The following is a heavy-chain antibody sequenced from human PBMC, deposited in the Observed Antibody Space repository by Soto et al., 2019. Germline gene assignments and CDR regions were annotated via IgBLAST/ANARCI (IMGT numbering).Heavy chain of an antibody. CDR2: INPNSGGT. CDR1: GYTFTGYY. J-gene: IGHJ6*03. D-gene: IGHD2-15*01. V-gene: IGHV1-2*04. Sequence: QVQLVQSGAEVKKPGASVKVSCKASGYTFTGYYMHWVRQAPGQGLEWMGWINPNSGGTNYAQKFQGWVTMTRDTSISTAYMGLSRLRSDDTAVYYCARGRYCSGGSCYSGYYYYYMDVWGKGTTVTVSS. CDR3: ARGRYCSGGSCYSGYYYYYMDV.